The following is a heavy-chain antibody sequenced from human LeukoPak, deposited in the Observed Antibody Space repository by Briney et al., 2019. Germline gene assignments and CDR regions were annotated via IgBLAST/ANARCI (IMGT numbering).Heavy chain of an antibody. CDR3: AKHSGKPRGYFDY. V-gene: IGHV3-23*01. CDR2: ISGSGGST. D-gene: IGHD4-23*01. J-gene: IGHJ4*02. CDR1: GFTFSDYW. Sequence: GGSLGLSCAASGFTFSDYWMSWVRQAPGKGLEWVSAISGSGGSTYYADSVKGRFTISRDNSKNTLYLQMNSLRAEDTAVYYCAKHSGKPRGYFDYWGQGTLVTVSS.